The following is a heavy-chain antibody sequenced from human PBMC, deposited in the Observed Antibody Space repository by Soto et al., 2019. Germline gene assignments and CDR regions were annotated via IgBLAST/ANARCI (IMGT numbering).Heavy chain of an antibody. CDR3: ANVRRADSNSSNFYYYSGLDV. CDR2: ISNTGFNK. D-gene: IGHD6-6*01. V-gene: IGHV3-30*18. CDR1: GCTCRTYG. Sequence: QVQLVESGGGVVQPGRSLRISCAASGCTCRTYGMHWGRQDPGKGLEWLAVISNTGFNKYYAESVKGRFTISRDNYRDTLFQQMNRLRGEETAIYYCANVRRADSNSSNFYYYSGLDVWGQGTTVTVSS. J-gene: IGHJ6*02.